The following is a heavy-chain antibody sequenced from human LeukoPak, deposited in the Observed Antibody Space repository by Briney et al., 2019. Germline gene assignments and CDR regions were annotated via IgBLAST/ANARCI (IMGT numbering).Heavy chain of an antibody. Sequence: PGRSLRLSCATSGLTFSSYGIHWVRQAPGKGLEWVAVIWYDEENTYYGDSVKGRFTISRDNSKKTLYLQMNSLRAEDTAVYYCARGSTMMTTWPEFWGQGTLVTVSS. D-gene: IGHD3-22*01. CDR2: IWYDEENT. V-gene: IGHV3-33*01. CDR3: ARGSTMMTTWPEF. J-gene: IGHJ4*02. CDR1: GLTFSSYG.